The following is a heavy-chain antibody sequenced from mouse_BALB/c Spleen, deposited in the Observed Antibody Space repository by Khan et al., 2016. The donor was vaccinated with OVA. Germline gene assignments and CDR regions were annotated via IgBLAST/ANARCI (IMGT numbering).Heavy chain of an antibody. CDR1: GYTFSTYC. V-gene: IGHV1-7*01. CDR3: ARDRSEY. CDR2: INPSSGYT. J-gene: IGHJ2*01. Sequence: QVQLQQSGAELVKPGASVKMSCKASGYTFSTYCIHWVKQRPGQGLEWIGYINPSSGYTYYNQRFNDKATLTADKSSSTAYMQLSSLTSEDSAVYYCARDRSEYGGKGTTLTVSS.